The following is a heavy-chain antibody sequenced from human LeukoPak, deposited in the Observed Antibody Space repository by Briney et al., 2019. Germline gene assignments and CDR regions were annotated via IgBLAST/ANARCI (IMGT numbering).Heavy chain of an antibody. CDR2: INPNGGAI. Sequence: ASVRVSCTASGYTFMCYYMHWVRQAPGQALEWMGWINPNGGAINYAQKFQGRVTLTRDTSRNTAYMEINRLTSDDTAVYYCVKPSRGPYYWFDLWGQGTLVTVSS. J-gene: IGHJ5*02. CDR1: GYTFMCYY. CDR3: VKPSRGPYYWFDL. V-gene: IGHV1-2*02. D-gene: IGHD1-1*01.